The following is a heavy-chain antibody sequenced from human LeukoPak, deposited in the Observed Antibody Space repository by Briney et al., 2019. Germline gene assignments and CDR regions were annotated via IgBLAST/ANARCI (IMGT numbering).Heavy chain of an antibody. V-gene: IGHV4-59*01. D-gene: IGHD3-9*01. CDR2: IDHTGTT. J-gene: IGHJ6*03. Sequence: SETLSLTCSVSDDSITIYYWTWIRQPPGKGLEWIGYIDHTGTTNYNPSLNSRVTISRDTSKNHFSLQLSSVTAADTAVYYCARAQYDILTGYPDYYYYYMDVWGKGTTVTVSS. CDR1: DDSITIYY. CDR3: ARAQYDILTGYPDYYYYYMDV.